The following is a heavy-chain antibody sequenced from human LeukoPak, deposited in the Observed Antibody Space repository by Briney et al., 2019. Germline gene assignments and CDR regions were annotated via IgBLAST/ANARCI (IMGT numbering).Heavy chain of an antibody. V-gene: IGHV1-46*01. CDR2: INPSGGST. J-gene: IGHJ4*02. CDR3: ARGSSGYPPLV. D-gene: IGHD5-12*01. Sequence: ASVKVSCKASGYTFTSYYMHWVRQAPGQGSEWMGIINPSGGSTNYAQKFQGRVTMTRDTSTSTVYMELSSLRSDDTAVYYFARGSSGYPPLVWGQGTLVTVSS. CDR1: GYTFTSYY.